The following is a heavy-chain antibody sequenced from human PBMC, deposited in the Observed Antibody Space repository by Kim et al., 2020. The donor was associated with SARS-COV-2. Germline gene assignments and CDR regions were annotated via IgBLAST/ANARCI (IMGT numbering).Heavy chain of an antibody. CDR3: ARENNWNAAYYFDY. CDR2: IYYSGST. V-gene: IGHV4-30-4*01. J-gene: IGHJ4*02. D-gene: IGHD1-1*01. Sequence: SETLSLTCTVSGGSISSGDYYWSWIRQPPGKGLEWIGYIYYSGSTYYNPSLKSRVTISVDTSKNQFSLKLSSVTAADTAVYYCARENNWNAAYYFDYWGQGTLVTVSS. CDR1: GGSISSGDYY.